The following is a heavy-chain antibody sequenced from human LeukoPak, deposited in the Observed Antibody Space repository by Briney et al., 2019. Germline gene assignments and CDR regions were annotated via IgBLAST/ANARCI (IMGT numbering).Heavy chain of an antibody. CDR1: GGSISSSSYY. Sequence: PSETLSLTCTVSGGSISSSSYYWGWIRQPPGKGLEWIGSIYYSGSTYYNPSLKSRVTISVDTSKNQFSLKLSSVTAADTAVYYCARDREALYYYDSSGSIDYWGQGTLVTVSP. CDR2: IYYSGST. V-gene: IGHV4-39*07. D-gene: IGHD3-22*01. J-gene: IGHJ4*02. CDR3: ARDREALYYYDSSGSIDY.